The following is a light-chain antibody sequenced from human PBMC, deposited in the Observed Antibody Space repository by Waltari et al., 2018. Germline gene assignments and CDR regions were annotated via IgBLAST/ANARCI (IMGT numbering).Light chain of an antibody. CDR3: QETYTPPWT. CDR2: SAS. Sequence: DIQMTQSPLSLSESVVDRVTVTCRASQSVSTHLNWYQHQPGKAPELLVYSASFLETGVPSRFSAGGSGTDFNFTITAVQPEDFATYYCQETYTPPWTFGPGTRLEIK. J-gene: IGKJ1*01. V-gene: IGKV1-39*01. CDR1: QSVSTH.